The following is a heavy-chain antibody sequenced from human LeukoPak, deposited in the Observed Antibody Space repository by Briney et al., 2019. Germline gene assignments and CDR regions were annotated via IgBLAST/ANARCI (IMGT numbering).Heavy chain of an antibody. D-gene: IGHD4-11*01. J-gene: IGHJ4*02. CDR3: TREDHSNYNY. V-gene: IGHV3-33*01. CDR2: IWYDGSKK. Sequence: GGSLRLSCAASGFTFRNYGMHWVRQAPGKGLEWVAVIWYDGSKKYYSDSVKGRFTISRDNSENTMSLQMNSLRAEDTAVYYCTREDHSNYNYWGQGTLVTVSS. CDR1: GFTFRNYG.